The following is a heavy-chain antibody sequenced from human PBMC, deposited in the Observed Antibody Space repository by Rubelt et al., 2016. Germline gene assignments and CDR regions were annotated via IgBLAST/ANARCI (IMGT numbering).Heavy chain of an antibody. J-gene: IGHJ4*02. CDR3: ARLSSGDYTDY. CDR2: IRTKANTSAT. Sequence: VHLVESGGGVVQPGRSLRLSCGASGFTFYTYGMNWVRQAPGKGLEWVGRIRTKANTSATTYAASVQGRFTISRDESNNAAYLQMNSLRTEDTAVYYCARLSSGDYTDYWGQGTLVTVSS. CDR1: GFTFYTYG. V-gene: IGHV3-73*01. D-gene: IGHD4-17*01.